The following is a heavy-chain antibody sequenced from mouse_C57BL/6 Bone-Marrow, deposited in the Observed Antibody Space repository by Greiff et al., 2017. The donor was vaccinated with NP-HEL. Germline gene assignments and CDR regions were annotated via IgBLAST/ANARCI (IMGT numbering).Heavy chain of an antibody. Sequence: QVQLQQSGPELVKPGASVKLSCKASGYTFTSYDINWVKQRPGQGLEWIGWIYPRDGSTKYNEKFKGKATLTVDTSSSTAYMELHSLTSEDSAVYFCAREWRDDGDYDYAMDYWGQGTSVTVSS. V-gene: IGHV1-85*01. J-gene: IGHJ4*01. CDR1: GYTFTSYD. CDR2: IYPRDGST. CDR3: AREWRDDGDYDYAMDY. D-gene: IGHD2-3*01.